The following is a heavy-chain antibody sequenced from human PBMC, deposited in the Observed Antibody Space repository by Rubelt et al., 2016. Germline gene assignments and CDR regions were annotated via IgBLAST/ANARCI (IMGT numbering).Heavy chain of an antibody. Sequence: QVQLVQSGAEVKKPGASVKVSCKASGYTFTSYDINWVRQATGQGLEWMGWMNPNSGNTGCAQKYQGRVTMTRDSAICKACMELSSRGSEVSAVNYCASGRDPFDYWGQGTLVTFSS. CDR2: MNPNSGNT. CDR3: ASGRDPFDY. D-gene: IGHD2-21*02. V-gene: IGHV1-8*01. J-gene: IGHJ4*02. CDR1: GYTFTSYD.